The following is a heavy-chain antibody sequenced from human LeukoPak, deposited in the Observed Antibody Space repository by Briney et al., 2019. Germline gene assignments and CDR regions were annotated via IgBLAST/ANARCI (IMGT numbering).Heavy chain of an antibody. D-gene: IGHD6-13*01. J-gene: IGHJ6*03. Sequence: PSETLSLTCSVSGGSISTGYNYWGWIRQPPGKGLEWIASMFFSGNTYYNPSLKSRVTISVDTSKNQFSLKLSSVTAADTAVYYCARSYSSSSPAGFYYYMDVWGKGTTVTISS. CDR1: GGSISTGYNY. V-gene: IGHV4-39*07. CDR3: ARSYSSSSPAGFYYYMDV. CDR2: MFFSGNT.